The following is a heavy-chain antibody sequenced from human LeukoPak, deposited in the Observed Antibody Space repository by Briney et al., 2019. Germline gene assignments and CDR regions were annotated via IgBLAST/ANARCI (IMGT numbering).Heavy chain of an antibody. V-gene: IGHV4-34*01. CDR3: ARGKDDYVWGSHPRDFDY. CDR1: GGSFSGYY. CDR2: INHSGST. J-gene: IGHJ4*02. D-gene: IGHD3-16*01. Sequence: SETLSLTCAVYGGSFSGYYWSWIRQPPGKGLEWIGGINHSGSTNYNPSLKSRVTISVDTSKNQFSLKLSSVTAADTAVYYCARGKDDYVWGSHPRDFDYWGQGTLVTVSS.